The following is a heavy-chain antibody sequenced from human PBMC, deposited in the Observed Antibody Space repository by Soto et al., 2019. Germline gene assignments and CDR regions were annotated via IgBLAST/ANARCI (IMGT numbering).Heavy chain of an antibody. CDR2: IYYSGNT. CDR3: ARDGRLMLRGFSFYNGMDV. V-gene: IGHV4-59*01. D-gene: IGHD3-10*01. Sequence: HVQLQESGPGLVKPSETLSLTCTVSGGSISSYYWNWIRQPPGKGLEWIGYIYYSGNTNYNPSLKSRATLAVDRXTNQFSLKLTSVTAADTAVYFCARDGRLMLRGFSFYNGMDVWGQGTTVTVSS. CDR1: GGSISSYY. J-gene: IGHJ6*02.